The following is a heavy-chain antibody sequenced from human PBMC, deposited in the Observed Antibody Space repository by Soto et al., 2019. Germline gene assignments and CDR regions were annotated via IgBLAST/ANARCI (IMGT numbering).Heavy chain of an antibody. CDR3: ARLSWNYRYDYYGIDV. J-gene: IGHJ6*02. V-gene: IGHV5-51*01. Sequence: PGEALKISCKGSGYSFTSYWIGWVRQMPGKGLEWMGIIYPGDSDTRYSPSFQGQVTISADKSISTAYLQWSSLKASDTAMYYCARLSWNYRYDYYGIDVCSQGTTDTVSS. D-gene: IGHD1-7*01. CDR2: IYPGDSDT. CDR1: GYSFTSYW.